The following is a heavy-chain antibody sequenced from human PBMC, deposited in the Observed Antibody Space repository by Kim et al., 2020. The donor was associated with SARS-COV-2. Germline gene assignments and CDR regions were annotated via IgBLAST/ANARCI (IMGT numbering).Heavy chain of an antibody. J-gene: IGHJ5*02. Sequence: GRPAPNPSPKRRVTIPVDTSKNPFSLKLSSVTAADTAVYYCAREVSGWFDHWGQGTLVTVSS. CDR3: AREVSGWFDH. D-gene: IGHD3-10*01. V-gene: IGHV4-31*02. CDR2: GRP.